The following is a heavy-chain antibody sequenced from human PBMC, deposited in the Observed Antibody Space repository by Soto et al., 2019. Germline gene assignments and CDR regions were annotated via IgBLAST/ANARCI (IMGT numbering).Heavy chain of an antibody. CDR1: GFTFTSYA. Sequence: EVQVLESGGELVQPGGSLRLSCAASGFTFTSYAMSWVRQAPGRGLEWVSSISGSGISTYYAASVKGRFTISRDNSESTVYLQMNSLGAEDTAVYYCEYAGFLWFGGPVDYWGQGTLVTVSS. CDR2: ISGSGIST. CDR3: EYAGFLWFGGPVDY. V-gene: IGHV3-23*01. J-gene: IGHJ4*02. D-gene: IGHD3-10*01.